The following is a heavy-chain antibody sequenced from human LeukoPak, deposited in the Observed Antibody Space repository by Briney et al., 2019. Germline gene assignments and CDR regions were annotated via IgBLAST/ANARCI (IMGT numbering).Heavy chain of an antibody. D-gene: IGHD2-2*01. CDR1: GFTFSGSA. CDR2: IAYDGSQT. V-gene: IGHV3-30*04. CDR3: AKKAVEGRVPAALDY. J-gene: IGHJ4*02. Sequence: PGGSLRLSCAASGFTFSGSAMHWVRQAPGKGLEWVAIIAYDGSQTYHTNSVKGRFTISRDNSKNTLYLQMNSLRVEDTAVYYCAKKAVEGRVPAALDYWGQGILVTVSS.